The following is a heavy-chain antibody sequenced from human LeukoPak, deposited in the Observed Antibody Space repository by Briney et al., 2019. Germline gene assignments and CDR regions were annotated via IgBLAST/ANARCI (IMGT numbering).Heavy chain of an antibody. V-gene: IGHV3-53*01. D-gene: IGHD6-19*01. CDR2: IYSGGNT. J-gene: IGHJ4*02. CDR3: ARIYSSGSRYYFDY. CDR1: GFTVSRNY. Sequence: GGSLRLSCAASGFTVSRNYMSWVRQAPGKGLEWVSIIYSGGNTYYADFVKGRFTISRDNSKNTLSLQMNSLRVEDTALYYCARIYSSGSRYYFDYWGQGTLVTVSS.